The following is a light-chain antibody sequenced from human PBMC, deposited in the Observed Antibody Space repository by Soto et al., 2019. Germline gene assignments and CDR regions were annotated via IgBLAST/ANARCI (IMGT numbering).Light chain of an antibody. CDR1: SSDVGGYNY. Sequence: QSALTQPRSVSGSPGQPVTISCTGTSSDVGGYNYVSWYQQYPGKAPKLVIYDVTKRPSGVPDRFSGSKSGNTASLIISGLQAEDEADYFCCSYAGSYTWLFGGGTKLTVL. CDR3: CSYAGSYTWL. V-gene: IGLV2-11*01. CDR2: DVT. J-gene: IGLJ3*02.